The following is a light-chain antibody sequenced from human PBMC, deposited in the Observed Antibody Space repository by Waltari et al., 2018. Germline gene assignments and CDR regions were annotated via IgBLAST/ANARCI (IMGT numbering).Light chain of an antibody. CDR3: MQGTHWPYT. J-gene: IGKJ2*01. CDR1: QSLVHSDGNTS. Sequence: DVVMTQSPLSLPVTLGQPASISCTSSQSLVHSDGNTSLIWFQQRPGQSPRRLIYKVSNRDSGVPDRFSGSGSGTDFTLKISWVEGEDVGVYYCMQGTHWPYTFGQGTKLDIK. V-gene: IGKV2-30*02. CDR2: KVS.